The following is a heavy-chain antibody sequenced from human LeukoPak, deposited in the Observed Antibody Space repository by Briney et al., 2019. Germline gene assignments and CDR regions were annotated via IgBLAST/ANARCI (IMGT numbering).Heavy chain of an antibody. J-gene: IGHJ4*02. CDR1: GGSISSSSYY. V-gene: IGHV4-39*01. D-gene: IGHD3-10*01. CDR3: ARQGSYYYGSGTYYNGHFDY. CDR2: IYYSGST. Sequence: PSETLSLTCTVSGGSISSSSYYWGWIRQPPGKGLEWIGSIYYSGSTFYNPSLKSRVTISVETSKNQFSLKLSSVTAADTAVYYCARQGSYYYGSGTYYNGHFDYWAQGTLVTVSS.